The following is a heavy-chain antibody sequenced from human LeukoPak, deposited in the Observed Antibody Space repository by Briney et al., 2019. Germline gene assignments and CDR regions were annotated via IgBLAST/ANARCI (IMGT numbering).Heavy chain of an antibody. CDR1: GGSISSSSYY. D-gene: IGHD2-2*01. J-gene: IGHJ4*02. V-gene: IGHV4-39*07. Sequence: SETLSLTCTVSGGSISSSSYYWGWIRQPPGKGLEWIGSIYYSGSTYCNPSLKSRVTISVDTSKNQFSLKLSSVTAADTAVYYCARDSSIVVVPAPFDYWGQGTLVTVSS. CDR3: ARDSSIVVVPAPFDY. CDR2: IYYSGST.